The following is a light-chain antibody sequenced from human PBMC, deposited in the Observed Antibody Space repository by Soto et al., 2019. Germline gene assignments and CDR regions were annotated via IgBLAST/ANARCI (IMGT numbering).Light chain of an antibody. CDR2: GVS. V-gene: IGKV3-20*01. CDR3: QQYGSSPPT. Sequence: EIVLTQSIGTLSLSPGERATHYCRSSQTVNANFLAWYQQKPGQAPRLLIYGVSNRATGIPDRFSGSGSGTDFTLTITRLEPEDFAVFFCQQYGSSPPTFCQRTKVDI. J-gene: IGKJ1*01. CDR1: QTVNANF.